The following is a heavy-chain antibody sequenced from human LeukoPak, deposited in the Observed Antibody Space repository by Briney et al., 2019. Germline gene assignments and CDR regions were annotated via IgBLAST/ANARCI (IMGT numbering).Heavy chain of an antibody. CDR1: GYTSTSYG. J-gene: IGHJ4*02. CDR2: ISAYNGNT. V-gene: IGHV1-18*01. D-gene: IGHD3-9*01. Sequence: ASVKVSCKASGYTSTSYGISWVRQAPGQGLEWMGWISAYNGNTNYAQKLQGRVTMTTDTSTSTAYMELRSLRSDDTAVYYCARGDLRYFDWLNAFDYWGQGTLVTVSS. CDR3: ARGDLRYFDWLNAFDY.